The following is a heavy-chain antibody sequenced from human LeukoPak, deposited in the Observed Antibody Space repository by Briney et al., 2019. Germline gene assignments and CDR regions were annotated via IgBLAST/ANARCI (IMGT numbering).Heavy chain of an antibody. D-gene: IGHD6-6*01. CDR3: ARTSLPSIAAPAFDP. CDR1: GGTFSSYA. CDR2: IIPIFGTA. J-gene: IGHJ5*02. V-gene: IGHV1-69*13. Sequence: SVKVSCKASGGTFSSYAISWVRQAPGQGREWMGGIIPIFGTANYAQKFQGRVTITADESTSTAYMELSSLRSEDTAVYYCARTSLPSIAAPAFDPWGQGTLVTVSS.